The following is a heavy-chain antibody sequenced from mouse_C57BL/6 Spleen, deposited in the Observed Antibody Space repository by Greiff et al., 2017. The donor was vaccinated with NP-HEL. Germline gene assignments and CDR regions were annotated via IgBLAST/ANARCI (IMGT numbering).Heavy chain of an antibody. CDR3: AIDSSGYVRFAY. CDR1: GYTFTSDW. Sequence: QVQLQQPGAELVMPGASVKLSCKASGYTFTSDWMHWVKQRPGQGLEWIGEIDPSDSYTNYNQKFKGKSTLTVDKSSSTAYMQLSSLTSEDAAVYYCAIDSSGYVRFAYWGQGTLVTVSA. J-gene: IGHJ3*01. D-gene: IGHD3-2*02. V-gene: IGHV1-69*01. CDR2: IDPSDSYT.